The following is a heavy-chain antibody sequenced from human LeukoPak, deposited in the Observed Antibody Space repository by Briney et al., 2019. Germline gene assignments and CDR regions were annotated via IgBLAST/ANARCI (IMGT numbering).Heavy chain of an antibody. J-gene: IGHJ5*02. V-gene: IGHV1-2*02. D-gene: IGHD2-2*02. CDR3: ARGGYCSSTSCYIGWFDP. Sequence: ASVKVSCKASGYTFTGYYMHWVRQAPGQGLEWMGWINPNSGGTNYAQKFQGRVTMTRDTSISTAYMEPSRLRSDDTAVYYCARGGYCSSTSCYIGWFDPWGQGTLVTVSS. CDR2: INPNSGGT. CDR1: GYTFTGYY.